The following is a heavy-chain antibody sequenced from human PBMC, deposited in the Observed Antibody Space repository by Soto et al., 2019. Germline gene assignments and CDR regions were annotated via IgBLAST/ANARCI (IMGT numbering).Heavy chain of an antibody. CDR3: ARDVREVAAAGTYYGMDV. J-gene: IGHJ6*02. D-gene: IGHD6-13*01. CDR1: GYTFTSYA. CDR2: INAGNGNT. Sequence: ASVKVSCKASGYTFTSYAMHWVRQAPGQRLEWMGWINAGNGNTKYSQKFQGRVTITRDTSASTAYMELSSLRSEDTAVYYCARDVREVAAAGTYYGMDVWGQGTTVTVSS. V-gene: IGHV1-3*01.